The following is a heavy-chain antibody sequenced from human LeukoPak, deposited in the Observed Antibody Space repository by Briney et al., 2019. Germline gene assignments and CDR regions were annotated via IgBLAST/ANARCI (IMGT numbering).Heavy chain of an antibody. D-gene: IGHD3-10*01. V-gene: IGHV3-15*01. Sequence: GGSLRLSCAASGLSISNDWMSWVRQAPGKGLEWVARVKSKSAGETTDYAAPVKGRFTISRDDSKNALYLQMNSLKTEDTAVYYCTLIQGWGSGSYYRDFWGQGTLVTVSS. CDR1: GLSISNDW. CDR2: VKSKSAGETT. CDR3: TLIQGWGSGSYYRDF. J-gene: IGHJ4*02.